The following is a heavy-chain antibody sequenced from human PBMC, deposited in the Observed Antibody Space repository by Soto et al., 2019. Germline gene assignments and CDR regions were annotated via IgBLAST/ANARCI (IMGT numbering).Heavy chain of an antibody. CDR2: ISAYNGNT. D-gene: IGHD4-17*01. J-gene: IGHJ4*02. Sequence: ASVKVSCKASGYTFTSYDIRWGRQAPGQGLEWMGWISAYNGNTNYAQKLQGRVTMTTDTSTSTAYMELRSLRSDDTAVYYCARDSHGDYTYDYWGQGTPGTVSA. CDR1: GYTFTSYD. V-gene: IGHV1-18*04. CDR3: ARDSHGDYTYDY.